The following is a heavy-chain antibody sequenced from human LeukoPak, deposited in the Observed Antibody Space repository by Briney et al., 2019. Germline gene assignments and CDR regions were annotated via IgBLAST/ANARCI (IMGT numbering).Heavy chain of an antibody. CDR2: IYSTGSA. CDR3: ARDYLYYYDSSGYAYYFDY. CDR1: GGSIIGFY. D-gene: IGHD3-22*01. Sequence: SETLSLTCSVSGGSIIGFYWAWIRQPAGEGLELIGRIYSTGSANYNPSLKSRVTMSVDTSRSQFSLKLDSVTAADTAVYYCARDYLYYYDSSGYAYYFDYWGQGIPVTVSS. V-gene: IGHV4-4*07. J-gene: IGHJ4*02.